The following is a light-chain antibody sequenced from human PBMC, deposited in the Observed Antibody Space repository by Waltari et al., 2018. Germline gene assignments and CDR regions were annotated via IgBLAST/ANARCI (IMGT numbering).Light chain of an antibody. J-gene: IGLJ6*01. V-gene: IGLV2-14*03. CDR3: SSYTSSTTNV. Sequence: QSALTQPASVSGSPGQSITISCTGTRSDIGGYNHVSLYQQHPGKVPKLIIYDVRGRPSGVSNRFSGAQSGNTSSLTISGLQAEDEADYYCSSYTSSTTNVFGSGTKVTVL. CDR1: RSDIGGYNH. CDR2: DVR.